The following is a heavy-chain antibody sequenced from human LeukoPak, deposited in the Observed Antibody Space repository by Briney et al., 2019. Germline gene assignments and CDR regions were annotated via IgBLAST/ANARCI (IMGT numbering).Heavy chain of an antibody. CDR3: ARWGSIAVARFDY. V-gene: IGHV4-59*01. Sequence: SETLSLTCTVSGGSISSYYWSWIRQPPGKGLEWIGYIYYTGSTNCNPSLTSRVNISVDTSKNQFSLNLTSVTAADTAVYYCARWGSIAVARFDYWGQGTLVTVSS. D-gene: IGHD6-6*01. CDR1: GGSISSYY. CDR2: IYYTGST. J-gene: IGHJ4*02.